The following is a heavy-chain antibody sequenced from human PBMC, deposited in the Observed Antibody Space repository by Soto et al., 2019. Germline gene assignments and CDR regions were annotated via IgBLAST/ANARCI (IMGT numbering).Heavy chain of an antibody. CDR3: AKEIVGAPGSFDP. CDR1: GFTFDHYA. Sequence: EVQLVESGGGLVQPGRSLRLSCAASGFTFDHYAMHWVRQAPGKGLEWVSGISWNSGSIGYADSVKGRFTISRDNAKNSLYLQMNSLRAEDTALYYCAKEIVGAPGSFDPWGQGTLVTVSS. CDR2: ISWNSGSI. J-gene: IGHJ5*02. V-gene: IGHV3-9*01. D-gene: IGHD1-26*01.